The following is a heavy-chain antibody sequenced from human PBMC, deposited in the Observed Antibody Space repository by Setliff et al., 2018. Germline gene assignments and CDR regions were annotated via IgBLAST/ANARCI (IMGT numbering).Heavy chain of an antibody. CDR3: ARRAFIETITGYCFDL. CDR2: ISPHTGNT. Sequence: GASVKVSCKASGYNFPGYYLHWVRQAPGQGLEWMGWISPHTGNTQYAQNFQGRVTMTRDTSISTAYMELSSLRSNDTAFYYCARRAFIETITGYCFDLWGQGTQVT. J-gene: IGHJ4*02. CDR1: GYNFPGYY. V-gene: IGHV1-2*02. D-gene: IGHD1-20*01.